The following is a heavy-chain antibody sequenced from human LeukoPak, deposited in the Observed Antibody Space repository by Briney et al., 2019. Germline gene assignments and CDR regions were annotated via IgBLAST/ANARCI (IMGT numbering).Heavy chain of an antibody. CDR2: ISYDGSNK. CDR3: VRDRSYGAFDY. J-gene: IGHJ4*02. V-gene: IGHV3-30-3*01. Sequence: PGGSLRLSCAASGFTFSSYAMHWVRQAPGKGLEWVAVISYDGSNKYYADSVKGRFTISRDNSKNTLYLQMNSLRAEDTAFYHCVRDRSYGAFDYWGQGTLVTVSS. D-gene: IGHD5-18*01. CDR1: GFTFSSYA.